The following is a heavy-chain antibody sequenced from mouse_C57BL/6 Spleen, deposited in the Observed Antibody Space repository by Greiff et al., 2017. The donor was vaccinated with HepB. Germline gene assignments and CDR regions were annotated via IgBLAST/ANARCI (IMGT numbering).Heavy chain of an antibody. CDR1: GFSLTSYG. J-gene: IGHJ4*01. V-gene: IGHV2-2*01. CDR3: ARKRVGYYYAMDY. CDR2: IWSGGST. Sequence: VQGVESGPGLVQPSQRLSITCTVSGFSLTSYGVHWVRQSPGKGLEWLGVIWSGGSTDYNAAFISRLSISKDNSKSQVFFKMNSLQADDTAIYYCARKRVGYYYAMDYWGQGTSVTVSS.